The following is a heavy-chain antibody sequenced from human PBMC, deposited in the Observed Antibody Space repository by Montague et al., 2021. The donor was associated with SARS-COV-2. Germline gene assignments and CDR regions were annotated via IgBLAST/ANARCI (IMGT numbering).Heavy chain of an antibody. CDR2: VYYKGNT. D-gene: IGHD3-16*01. CDR1: GGSISSDY. V-gene: IGHV4-59*08. CDR3: ARHYDHSSRVDS. J-gene: IGHJ1*01. Sequence: SETLSLTCTVSGGSISSDYWTWIRQPPGKGLEWIGFVYYKGNTXSXPSXTGRVTISVDTSSNHFSLTLSSVTAADTAIYYCARHYDHSSRVDSWGQGTLVTVSS.